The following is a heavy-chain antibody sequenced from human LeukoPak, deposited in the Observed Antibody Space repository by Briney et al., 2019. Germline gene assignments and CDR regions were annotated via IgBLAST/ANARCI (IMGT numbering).Heavy chain of an antibody. CDR2: INPNSGDT. Sequence: GASVKVSCKASGYTFTSYDINWVRQGTGQGLEWMAWINPNSGDTNFAQKFQGRVTMTRDTSISTVYMELSRLRSDDTAVFFCARGYYDSSDFEYFQHWGQGTLVTVSS. D-gene: IGHD3-22*01. CDR1: GYTFTSYD. J-gene: IGHJ1*01. CDR3: ARGYYDSSDFEYFQH. V-gene: IGHV1-2*02.